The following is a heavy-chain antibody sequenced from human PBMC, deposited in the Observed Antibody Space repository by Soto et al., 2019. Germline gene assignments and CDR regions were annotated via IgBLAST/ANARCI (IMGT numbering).Heavy chain of an antibody. V-gene: IGHV3-30*18. J-gene: IGHJ6*02. Sequence: LRLSCVVSGLTFSDYGFHWVRQAPGKGLDWVAAISYDGSFVYYADSVRGRFTISRDNSRNTLDLQMNTLRHEDTAVYYCAKERGRNRNFAMDVWGQGTSVTVSS. CDR2: ISYDGSFV. D-gene: IGHD1-1*01. CDR3: AKERGRNRNFAMDV. CDR1: GLTFSDYG.